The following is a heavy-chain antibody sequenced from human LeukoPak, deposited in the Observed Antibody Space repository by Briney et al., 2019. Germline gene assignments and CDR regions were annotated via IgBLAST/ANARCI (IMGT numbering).Heavy chain of an antibody. Sequence: GASVKVSRKASGYTFTSFGISWVRQVPGQGFEWMGWISPYNDNTNYAQKFRGRVTMTTDTSTSTVFMELRGLRSDDTAVYYCAREPGGLLFDYWGQGTLVTVSS. V-gene: IGHV1-18*01. D-gene: IGHD2-15*01. CDR1: GYTFTSFG. CDR3: AREPGGLLFDY. CDR2: ISPYNDNT. J-gene: IGHJ4*02.